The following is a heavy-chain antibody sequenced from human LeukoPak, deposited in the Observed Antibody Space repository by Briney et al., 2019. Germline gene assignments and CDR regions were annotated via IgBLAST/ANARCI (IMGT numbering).Heavy chain of an antibody. CDR1: GGTFCSYA. D-gene: IGHD2-2*02. CDR2: IIPILGIA. V-gene: IGHV1-69*04. Sequence: ASVKLSCKASGGTFCSYAISWVRQAPGQGLEWMGRIIPILGIANYAQKFQGRVTITADKSTSTAYMELSSLRSEDTAVYYCARAKSTLGYCSSTSCYIWFDPWGQGTLVTVSS. CDR3: ARAKSTLGYCSSTSCYIWFDP. J-gene: IGHJ5*02.